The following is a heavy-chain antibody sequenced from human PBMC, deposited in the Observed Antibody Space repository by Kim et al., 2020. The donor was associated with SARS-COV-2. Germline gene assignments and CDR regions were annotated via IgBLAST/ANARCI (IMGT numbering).Heavy chain of an antibody. Sequence: SETLSLTCTVSGGSISSYYWSWIRQPPGKGLKWIGYIYYSGSTNYNPSLKSRVTISVDTSKNQFSLKLSSVTAADTAGYYCARGGYDYIWGSYRPDYCYYYMHVWGEGTTVPVSS. V-gene: IGHV4-59*01. J-gene: IGHJ6*03. D-gene: IGHD3-16*02. CDR2: IYYSGST. CDR1: GGSISSYY. CDR3: ARGGYDYIWGSYRPDYCYYYMHV.